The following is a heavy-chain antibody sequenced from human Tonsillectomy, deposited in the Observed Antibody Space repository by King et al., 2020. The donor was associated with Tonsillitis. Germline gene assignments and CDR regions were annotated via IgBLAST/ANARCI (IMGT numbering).Heavy chain of an antibody. CDR2: INPNSGGT. J-gene: IGHJ6*02. Sequence: VQLVESGAEVKKPGASVKVSCKASGYTFTDYYVHWVRQAPGQGLEWMGWINPNSGGTNSAQQFQGRVTMTRDTSISTAYMELSRLISADTAVYYCSRDKLVVAAYYYYYYGMDVWGQGTTVTVSS. D-gene: IGHD2-15*01. V-gene: IGHV1-2*02. CDR1: GYTFTDYY. CDR3: SRDKLVVAAYYYYYYGMDV.